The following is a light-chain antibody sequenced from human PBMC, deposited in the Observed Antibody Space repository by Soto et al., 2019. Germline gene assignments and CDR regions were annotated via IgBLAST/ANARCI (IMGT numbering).Light chain of an antibody. Sequence: NFMLTQPHSVSESPGKTVTISCTGSSGSIASNYVQWYQLRPGSAPTTVVYEDDQRASGVPDRFSGSIDTSSNSASLTISGLKTEDEADYYCQSYDSSNNVVFGGGTTLTVL. J-gene: IGLJ2*01. V-gene: IGLV6-57*02. CDR2: EDD. CDR1: SGSIASNY. CDR3: QSYDSSNNVV.